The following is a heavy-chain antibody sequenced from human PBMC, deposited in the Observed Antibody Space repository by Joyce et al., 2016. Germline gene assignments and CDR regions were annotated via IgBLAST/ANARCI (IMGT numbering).Heavy chain of an antibody. CDR1: GGSISYGGYY. CDR2: IYFTGST. Sequence: QLHLEESGPGLVKPSQTLSLTCSVSGGSISYGGYYWSWLRHLPGKGLELLGFIYFTGSTYYNPSLKSRITISQDKSKNQFSLKVNSVTAADTAVYYCARDGSGSYPGWFDPWGQGILVTVSA. V-gene: IGHV4-31*03. CDR3: ARDGSGSYPGWFDP. D-gene: IGHD3-10*01. J-gene: IGHJ5*02.